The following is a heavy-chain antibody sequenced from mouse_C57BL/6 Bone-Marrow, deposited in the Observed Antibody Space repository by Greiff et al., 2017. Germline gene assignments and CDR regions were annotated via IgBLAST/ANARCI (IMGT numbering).Heavy chain of an antibody. CDR2: IHPSDSDT. V-gene: IGHV1-74*01. CDR1: GYTFTSYW. Sequence: QVQLQQPGAELVKPGASVKVSCKASGYTFTSYWMHWVKQRPGQGLEWIGRIHPSDSDTNYNQKFKGKATLTVDKSSSTAYMQLSSLTSEDSAVYYCAISHYDYSAWFAYWGQGTLVTVSA. J-gene: IGHJ3*01. CDR3: AISHYDYSAWFAY. D-gene: IGHD2-4*01.